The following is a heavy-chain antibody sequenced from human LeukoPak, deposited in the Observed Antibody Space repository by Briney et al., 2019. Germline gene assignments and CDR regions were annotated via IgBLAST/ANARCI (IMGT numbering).Heavy chain of an antibody. CDR3: AKSLDGPSQKYYYYYYYMDV. J-gene: IGHJ6*03. CDR2: IRYDGSNK. Sequence: GGSLRLSCAASGFTFSSYGMHWVRQAPGKGLEWVSFIRYDGSNKYYADSVKGRFTISRDNSKTTLYLQMNSLRAEDTAVYYCAKSLDGPSQKYYYYYYYMDVWGKGTTVTVSS. CDR1: GFTFSSYG. V-gene: IGHV3-30*02. D-gene: IGHD1-1*01.